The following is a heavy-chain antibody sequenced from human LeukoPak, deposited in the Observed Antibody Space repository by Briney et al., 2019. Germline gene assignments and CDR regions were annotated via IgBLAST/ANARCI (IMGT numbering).Heavy chain of an antibody. V-gene: IGHV3-30*02. CDR2: VRYDGTNE. J-gene: IGHJ4*02. Sequence: GGSLRLSCAASGFTFSSYGMHWVRQAPGKGLAWVAFVRYDGTNENYADSVKGRFTISRDNSKKTLYLQMNSLRAEDTAVYYCAKDRSTAAGYFDYWGQGTLVTVSS. D-gene: IGHD6-13*01. CDR1: GFTFSSYG. CDR3: AKDRSTAAGYFDY.